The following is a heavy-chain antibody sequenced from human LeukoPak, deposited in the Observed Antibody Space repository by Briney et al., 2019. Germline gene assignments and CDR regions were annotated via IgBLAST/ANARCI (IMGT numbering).Heavy chain of an antibody. CDR1: GGTFNNSA. V-gene: IGHV1-69*05. Sequence: SVKVSCKTSGGTFNNSAIGWVRQAPGQGVEWLGGIMPLFGTAGYAQKFQGRVTITKDESTRTVYLELTSLTSDDTAVYYCARDVHGDYGSGWFDPWGQGTLVSVSS. CDR2: IMPLFGTA. CDR3: ARDVHGDYGSGWFDP. D-gene: IGHD4-17*01. J-gene: IGHJ5*02.